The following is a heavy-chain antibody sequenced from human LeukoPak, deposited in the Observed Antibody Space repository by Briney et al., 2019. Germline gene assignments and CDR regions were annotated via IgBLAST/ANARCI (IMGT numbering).Heavy chain of an antibody. D-gene: IGHD6-19*01. J-gene: IGHJ6*03. V-gene: IGHV3-64*01. CDR1: GFTFSDYA. Sequence: GGALRLSCVASGFTFSDYAMHWVRQAPGKGLEYVSPINTNGGSTYYANSVKGRFTISRDNSKNTLYLQMGSLRAEDMAVYFCARDFSSGPYYYYYMDVWGKGTPVTVSS. CDR2: INTNGGST. CDR3: ARDFSSGPYYYYYMDV.